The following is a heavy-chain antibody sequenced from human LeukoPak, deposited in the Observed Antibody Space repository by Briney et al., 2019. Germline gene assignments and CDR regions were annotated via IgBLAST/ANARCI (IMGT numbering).Heavy chain of an antibody. Sequence: SETLSLTCTVSGGSITSDNWWSWVRQTPGKGLEWIGEVYHRGNTNYNPSLKSRVTVSVDKSKNQFSLKLNSVTAADTAVYYCARLIAPGTHQAGTGGMDVWGQGTTVTVSS. V-gene: IGHV4-4*02. J-gene: IGHJ6*02. CDR3: ARLIAPGTHQAGTGGMDV. D-gene: IGHD6-13*01. CDR2: VYHRGNT. CDR1: GGSITSDNW.